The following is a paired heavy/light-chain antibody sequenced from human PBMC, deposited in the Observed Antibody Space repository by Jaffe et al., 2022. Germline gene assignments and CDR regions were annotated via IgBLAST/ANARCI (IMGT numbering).Light chain of an antibody. Sequence: DIQMTQSPSSVSASVGDRVTITCRASQGISSWLVWYQQKPGKAPNLLIYGASSLQSGVPSRFSGSGSGTDFTLTISSLQPEDFATYYCQQANSFPFTFGPGTKVDIK. CDR3: QQANSFPFT. CDR1: QGISSW. CDR2: GAS. J-gene: IGKJ3*01. V-gene: IGKV1-12*01.
Heavy chain of an antibody. CDR2: TQYSGSDQ. Sequence: QVHLVESGGGVVQPGGSLRLSCAASGFAFSSFGMHWVRQAPGEGLEWVAFTQYSGSDQYYADSVKGRFTIFRDNSKNTLYLQMNSLRVEDTAVYYCAKDRGRHAFDYWGQGTLVTVSS. V-gene: IGHV3-30*02. J-gene: IGHJ4*02. CDR3: AKDRGRHAFDY. CDR1: GFAFSSFG.